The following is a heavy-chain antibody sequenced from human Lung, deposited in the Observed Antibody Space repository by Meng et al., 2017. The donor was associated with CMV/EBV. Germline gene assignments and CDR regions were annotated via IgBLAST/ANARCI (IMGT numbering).Heavy chain of an antibody. V-gene: IGHV4-61*01. D-gene: IGHD3-22*01. CDR2: IYYSGST. CDR1: GGSVSSGSYY. CDR3: ARVWFLRGLVQGLDY. Sequence: SGSLSLXCTVSGGSVSSGSYYWSWIRQPPGKGLEWIGYIYYSGSTNYNPSLKSRVTISVDTYKNQFTLKLSSVTAADTAGYCCARVWFLRGLVQGLDYWGQGXMVTVSS. J-gene: IGHJ4*02.